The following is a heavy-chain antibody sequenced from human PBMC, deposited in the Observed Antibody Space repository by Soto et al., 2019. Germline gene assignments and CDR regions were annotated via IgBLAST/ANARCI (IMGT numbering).Heavy chain of an antibody. CDR1: GFTFSSYA. CDR2: ISGSGGST. V-gene: IGHV3-23*01. CDR3: AKVRSSSWHVAYYYGRDV. Sequence: EVQLLESGGGLVQPGGSLRLSCAASGFTFSSYAMSWVRQAPGKGLEWVSAISGSGGSTYYADSVKGRFTISRDNSKNTLYLQLNSVRAEDTAVYYCAKVRSSSWHVAYYYGRDVWGQGTTVTVSS. J-gene: IGHJ6*02. D-gene: IGHD6-13*01.